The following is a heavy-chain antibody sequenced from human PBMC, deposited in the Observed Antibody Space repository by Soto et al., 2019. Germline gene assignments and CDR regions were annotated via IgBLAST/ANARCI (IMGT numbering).Heavy chain of an antibody. D-gene: IGHD4-17*01. CDR2: IYYSGST. V-gene: IGHV4-59*01. J-gene: IGHJ4*02. Sequence: QVQLQESGPGLVKPSETLSLTCTVSGGSISSYYWGWIRQPPGKGLEWIGYIYYSGSTNYNPSLKSRGTISADTSKNQFSLKLSSVTAADTAVYYCVRGYGDYVFDYWRQGTLVTVSS. CDR3: VRGYGDYVFDY. CDR1: GGSISSYY.